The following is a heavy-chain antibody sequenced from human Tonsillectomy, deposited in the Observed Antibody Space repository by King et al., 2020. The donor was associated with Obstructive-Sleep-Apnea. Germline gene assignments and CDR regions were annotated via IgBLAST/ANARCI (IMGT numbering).Heavy chain of an antibody. D-gene: IGHD1-26*01. CDR3: ARIRGRGSYGGLGWFDP. CDR2: IFSNDEK. V-gene: IGHV2-26*01. Sequence: VTLKESGPVLVKPTETLTLTCTVSGFSLSNARMGVSWIRQPPGKALEWLAHIFSNDEKSYSTSLKSRLTISKDTSKSQVVLTMTTMDPVDTATYYCARIRGRGSYGGLGWFDPWGQGTLVTVSS. J-gene: IGHJ5*02. CDR1: GFSLSNARMG.